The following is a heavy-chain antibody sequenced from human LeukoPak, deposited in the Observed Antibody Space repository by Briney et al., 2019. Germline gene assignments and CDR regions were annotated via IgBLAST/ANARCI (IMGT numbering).Heavy chain of an antibody. CDR2: IYYSGNI. CDR3: QSRYLEWLLDY. Sequence: SQTLSLTCTVSGGSISSSSYYWGWIRQPPGKGLEWIGSIYYSGNIYYNPSLKSRVTIFVDTSKNQFSLKLSSVTAADTAVYYCQSRYLEWLLDYWGQGTLVTVSS. J-gene: IGHJ4*02. V-gene: IGHV4-39*01. CDR1: GGSISSSSYY. D-gene: IGHD3-3*01.